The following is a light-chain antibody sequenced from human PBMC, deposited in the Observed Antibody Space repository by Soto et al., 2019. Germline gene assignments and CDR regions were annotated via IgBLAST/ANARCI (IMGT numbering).Light chain of an antibody. Sequence: EIVLTQSPGTLSLSPGATATLSCRASQSIANDYLTWYQQKPGQALRVLIYDAPTRATGIPDRFSGSGSGTDFTLTISRLEPEDFAVYYCQQYGSSPWPFGQGTKVDIK. CDR3: QQYGSSPWP. CDR1: QSIANDY. CDR2: DAP. J-gene: IGKJ1*01. V-gene: IGKV3-20*01.